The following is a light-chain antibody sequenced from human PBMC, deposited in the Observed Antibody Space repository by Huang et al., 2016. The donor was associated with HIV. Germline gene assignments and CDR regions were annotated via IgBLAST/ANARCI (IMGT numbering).Light chain of an antibody. Sequence: DIQMTQSPSSLSASVGDRVTITCRASQSISSYLNWYQQRPGKAPSRLIYYASSLQRGVPSRFSGSGSGTDCTLTISSLQPEDFATYYCPQIYSTSITFGQGTRLEIK. V-gene: IGKV1-39*01. CDR2: YAS. CDR3: PQIYSTSIT. J-gene: IGKJ5*01. CDR1: QSISSY.